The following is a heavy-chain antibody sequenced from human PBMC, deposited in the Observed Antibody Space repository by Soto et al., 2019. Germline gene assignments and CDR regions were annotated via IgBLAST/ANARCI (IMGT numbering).Heavy chain of an antibody. CDR3: ARAVGDPLYYLDY. V-gene: IGHV4-59*08. J-gene: IGHJ4*02. CDR2: TDYSGNT. D-gene: IGHD6-19*01. CDR1: SDSISSYY. Sequence: QVQLQESGPGLVRPSETLSLTCTVSSDSISSYYWIWIRQSPGKGLEWIGYTDYSGNTNYNPSLKSRVSISGDTSKNQFSLRLSSVHAADTAVHYCARAVGDPLYYLDYWGQGTLVTFSS.